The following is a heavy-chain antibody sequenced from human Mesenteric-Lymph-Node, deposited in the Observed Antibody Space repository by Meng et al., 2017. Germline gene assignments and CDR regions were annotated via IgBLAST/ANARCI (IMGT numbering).Heavy chain of an antibody. CDR3: ARVSSGWDYFDY. V-gene: IGHV4-31*03. Sequence: QVQLQESGPGLVKPSQTLSLTFTVSGGSVSSGGYYWTWIRQHPGKGLEWFGHIYYSGSTFYNPSLKRRVIISIDTSKNQFSLNLRSVTAADTAVYYCARVSSGWDYFDYWGQGTLVTVSS. CDR1: GGSVSSGGYY. CDR2: IYYSGST. D-gene: IGHD6-19*01. J-gene: IGHJ4*02.